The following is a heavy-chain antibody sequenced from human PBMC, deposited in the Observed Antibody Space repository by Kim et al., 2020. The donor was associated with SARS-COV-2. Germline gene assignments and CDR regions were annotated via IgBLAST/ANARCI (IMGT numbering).Heavy chain of an antibody. CDR2: INQSGST. J-gene: IGHJ4*02. CDR1: GGSLSGYY. Sequence: SETLSLTCAVYGGSLSGYYWSWIRQPPGKGLEWIGEINQSGSTNYNPSLKSRVTMSLVTSKNHFSLKVNSVTAADTAVYYCARADYSDSSGPDYWGQGT. CDR3: ARADYSDSSGPDY. D-gene: IGHD3-22*01. V-gene: IGHV4-34*01.